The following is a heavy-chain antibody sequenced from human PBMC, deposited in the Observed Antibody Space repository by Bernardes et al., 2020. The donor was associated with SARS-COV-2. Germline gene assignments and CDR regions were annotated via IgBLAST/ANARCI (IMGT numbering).Heavy chain of an antibody. CDR1: GYTFTSYA. CDR2: INAGNGNT. V-gene: IGHV1-3*01. Sequence: ASVKVSCKASGYTFTSYAMHWVRQAPGQRLEWMGWINAGNGNTKYSQKFQGRVTITRDTSASTAYMELSSLRSEDTAVYYCARMDYYDSSGTHYYYGMDVWGQGTTGTVSS. D-gene: IGHD3-22*01. CDR3: ARMDYYDSSGTHYYYGMDV. J-gene: IGHJ6*01.